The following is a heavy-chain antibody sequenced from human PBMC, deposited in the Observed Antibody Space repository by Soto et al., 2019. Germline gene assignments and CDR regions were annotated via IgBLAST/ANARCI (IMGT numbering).Heavy chain of an antibody. Sequence: GASVKVSCNASGGTFSSYAISWVRQAPGQGLEWMGGIIPIFGTANYAQKFQGRVTITADESTSTAYMELSSLRSEDTAVYYCGRGGDLNFDWYYSQDYYGMDVWGQGTTVTVSS. CDR1: GGTFSSYA. CDR2: IIPIFGTA. D-gene: IGHD3-9*01. J-gene: IGHJ6*02. V-gene: IGHV1-69*13. CDR3: GRGGDLNFDWYYSQDYYGMDV.